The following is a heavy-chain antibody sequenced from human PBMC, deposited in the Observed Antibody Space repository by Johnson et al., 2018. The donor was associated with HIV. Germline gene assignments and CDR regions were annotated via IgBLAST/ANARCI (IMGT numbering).Heavy chain of an antibody. CDR3: TSNWYYDHVWGTYRSDAFDI. D-gene: IGHD3-16*02. CDR1: GFTFSNYA. Sequence: QVQLVESGGGVVQPGRSLRLSCAASGFTFSNYAMHWVRQAPGRGLEWVAVISYDGTDKYYADSVRGRFTISRDNSKNTLYLQLNSLKTEDTAVYYCTSNWYYDHVWGTYRSDAFDIWGQGTMVTVSS. J-gene: IGHJ3*02. CDR2: ISYDGTDK. V-gene: IGHV3-30*04.